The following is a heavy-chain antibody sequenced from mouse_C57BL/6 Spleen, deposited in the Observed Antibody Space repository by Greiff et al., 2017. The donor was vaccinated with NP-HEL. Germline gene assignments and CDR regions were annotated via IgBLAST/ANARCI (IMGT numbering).Heavy chain of an antibody. CDR2: ISSGSSTI. V-gene: IGHV5-17*01. CDR1: GFTFSDYG. D-gene: IGHD2-3*01. J-gene: IGHJ2*01. Sequence: EVKLMESGGGLVKPGGSLKLSCAASGFTFSDYGMPWVRQAPEKGLEWVAYISSGSSTIYYADTVKGRFTISRDNAKNTLFLQMTSLRSEDTAMYYCARPDGYYVQNFGYWGQGTTLTVSS. CDR3: ARPDGYYVQNFGY.